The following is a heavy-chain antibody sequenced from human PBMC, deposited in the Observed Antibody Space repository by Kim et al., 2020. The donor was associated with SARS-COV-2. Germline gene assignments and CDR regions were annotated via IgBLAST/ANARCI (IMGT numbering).Heavy chain of an antibody. CDR2: ISYDGGNK. Sequence: GGSLRLSCAGSGFTFNTYGIHWVRQAPGKGLEWVAAISYDGGNKFYADSVKGRFTISRDNSKNTLYLQMNSLRIEDTSVYYCAKSFSGCCFVYDYWGPGTLFTVSS. CDR1: GFTFNTYG. D-gene: IGHD2-15*01. J-gene: IGHJ4*02. V-gene: IGHV3-30*18. CDR3: AKSFSGCCFVYDY.